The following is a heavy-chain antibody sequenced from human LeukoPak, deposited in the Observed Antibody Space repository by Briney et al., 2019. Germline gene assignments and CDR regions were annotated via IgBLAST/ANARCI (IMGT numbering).Heavy chain of an antibody. J-gene: IGHJ5*02. CDR1: GFSFSTYW. CDR2: IKHDGTEK. V-gene: IGHV3-7*01. Sequence: GGSLRLSCAASGFSFSTYWMSWVRQAPGKGLEWVAHIKHDGTEKYYVDSVKGRFTISRDNAKNSLYLQMNSLRAEDTAVYYCARDIGRYCSGGSCYSGRFDPWGQGTLVTVSS. CDR3: ARDIGRYCSGGSCYSGRFDP. D-gene: IGHD2-15*01.